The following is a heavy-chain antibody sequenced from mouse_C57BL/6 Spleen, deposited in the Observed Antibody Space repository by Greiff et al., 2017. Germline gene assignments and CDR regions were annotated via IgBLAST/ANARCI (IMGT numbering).Heavy chain of an antibody. CDR1: GYTFTSYW. CDR2: INPSNGGT. CDR3: ARGDGLEYYFDY. V-gene: IGHV1-53*01. Sequence: QVQLQQSGTELVKPGASVKLSCKASGYTFTSYWMHWVKQRPGQGLEWIGNINPSNGGTNYNEKFKSKATLTVDKSSSTAYMQLSSLTSEDSAVYYCARGDGLEYYFDYWGQGTTLTVSS. D-gene: IGHD2-3*01. J-gene: IGHJ2*01.